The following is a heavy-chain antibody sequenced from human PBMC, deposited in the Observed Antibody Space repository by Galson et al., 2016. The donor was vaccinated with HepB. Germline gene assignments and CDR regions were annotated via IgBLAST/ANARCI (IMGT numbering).Heavy chain of an antibody. Sequence: SLRLSCAASGFTVSSNYMGWVRQAPGKGLEWVSIIYSGGSTYFADSVKGRFTISRDNSKNTLYLHMNSLRAEDTAVYYCARDAVTMVRGVIWRRYYYMDVWGKGTTVTVSS. D-gene: IGHD3-10*01. J-gene: IGHJ6*03. CDR2: IYSGGST. V-gene: IGHV3-53*01. CDR3: ARDAVTMVRGVIWRRYYYMDV. CDR1: GFTVSSNY.